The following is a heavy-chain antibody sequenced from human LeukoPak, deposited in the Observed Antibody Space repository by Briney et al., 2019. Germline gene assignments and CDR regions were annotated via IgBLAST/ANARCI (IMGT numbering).Heavy chain of an antibody. CDR3: ARGDLRYFDY. CDR1: GGSISSGGYY. Sequence: TSETLSLTCTVSGGSISSGGYYWSWIRQHPGKGLEWIGYIYYRGSTYYNPSLKSRVTISVDTSKNQFSLKLSSVTAADTAVYYCARGDLRYFDYWGQGTLVTVSS. V-gene: IGHV4-31*03. CDR2: IYYRGST. J-gene: IGHJ4*02.